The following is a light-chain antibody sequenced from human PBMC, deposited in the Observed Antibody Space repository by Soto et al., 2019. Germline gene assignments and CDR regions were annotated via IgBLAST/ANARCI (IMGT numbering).Light chain of an antibody. J-gene: IGKJ1*01. V-gene: IGKV3-15*01. Sequence: IAMTQSLATLSVSPGERLILSCRASQSLSNNLAWHQQKPGQAPRLLIYGASTRATGIPARFSGSGSGTEFTLTISSLQSEDFAVYYCHQYSKWPRTFGQGTKVDIK. CDR2: GAS. CDR3: HQYSKWPRT. CDR1: QSLSNN.